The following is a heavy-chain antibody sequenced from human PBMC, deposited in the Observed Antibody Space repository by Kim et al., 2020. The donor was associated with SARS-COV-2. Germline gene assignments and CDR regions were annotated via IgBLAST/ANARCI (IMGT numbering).Heavy chain of an antibody. Sequence: GGSLRLSCTPSGFTFSDYAMTWVRQAPGKGLEWVGCIRSNGYGGTTEYAASVKGRFTISRDDSKSIVYLQMNGLKTEDTAVYYCTRGRWELPHWGQGTLVTVSS. D-gene: IGHD1-26*01. CDR2: IRSNGYGGTT. V-gene: IGHV3-49*04. CDR1: GFTFSDYA. J-gene: IGHJ4*02. CDR3: TRGRWELPH.